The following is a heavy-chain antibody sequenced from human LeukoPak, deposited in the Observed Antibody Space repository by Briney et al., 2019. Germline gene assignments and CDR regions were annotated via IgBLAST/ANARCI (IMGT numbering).Heavy chain of an antibody. D-gene: IGHD3-3*01. Sequence: GRSLRLSCAASAFIFSNHGMHWVRQAPGKGLEWVAIISYDGSNKYYADSVKGRFTISRDNSKNTLYLQMISLRAEDTAMYYCAKDQGPITIFGVVIGGMDVWGQGTTVTVSS. CDR2: ISYDGSNK. CDR3: AKDQGPITIFGVVIGGMDV. CDR1: AFIFSNHG. J-gene: IGHJ6*02. V-gene: IGHV3-30*18.